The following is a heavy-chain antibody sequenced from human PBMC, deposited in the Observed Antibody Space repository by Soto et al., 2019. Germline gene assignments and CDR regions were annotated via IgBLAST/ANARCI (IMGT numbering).Heavy chain of an antibody. J-gene: IGHJ4*02. CDR3: ARNGILWFGESIFDY. D-gene: IGHD3-10*01. Sequence: GGSLRLSCAASRFAFNTYWMSWVRQAPGKGLEWVANIKQDGSEKYYVDSVKGRFTISRDNVKNSLYLQMNSLRDEDTAVYYCARNGILWFGESIFDYWGQGTLVTVS. CDR1: RFAFNTYW. CDR2: IKQDGSEK. V-gene: IGHV3-7*04.